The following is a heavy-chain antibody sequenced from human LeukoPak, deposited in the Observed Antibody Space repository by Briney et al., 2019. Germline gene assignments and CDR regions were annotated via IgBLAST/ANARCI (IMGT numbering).Heavy chain of an antibody. CDR2: IYYSGST. CDR1: GGSISSSSYY. J-gene: IGHJ1*01. Sequence: ASETLSLTCTVSGGSISSSSYYWGWIRQPPGKGLEWIGSIYYSGSTYYNPSLKSRVTISVDTSKNQFSLKLSSVTAADTAVYFRASPRGDDSGGYYTWYFHHWGQGILVTVSS. D-gene: IGHD3-22*01. V-gene: IGHV4-39*07. CDR3: ASPRGDDSGGYYTWYFHH.